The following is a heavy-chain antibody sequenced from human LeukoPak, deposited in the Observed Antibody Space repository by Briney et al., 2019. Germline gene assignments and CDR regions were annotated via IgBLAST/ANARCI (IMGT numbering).Heavy chain of an antibody. CDR1: GGSIMSSSYY. V-gene: IGHV4-39*07. CDR3: ARSIAYSSNWPGKNWFDP. CDR2: FFYGGNT. Sequence: KSSVTLSLTCSVSGGSIMSSSYYWGWIRQTPGKGLEWIGTFFYGGNTFYAPSLKSRVSISIDPSRNQFSLRLNSVTAADTAFYYCARSIAYSSNWPGKNWFDPWGPGTLVIVSS. J-gene: IGHJ5*02. D-gene: IGHD2-21*01.